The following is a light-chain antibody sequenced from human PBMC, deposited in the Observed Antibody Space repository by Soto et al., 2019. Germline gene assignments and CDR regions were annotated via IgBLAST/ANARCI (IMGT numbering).Light chain of an antibody. CDR3: QQRSNWPPLT. J-gene: IGKJ4*01. V-gene: IGKV3-11*01. Sequence: EIVLTQSPGTLSLSPGERGTLSCRASQSVSSNFLAWYQQKPGQAPRLLIYDASNRATGIPARFSGSGSGTDFTLTISSLEPEDFAVYSCQQRSNWPPLTFGGGTKVDIK. CDR2: DAS. CDR1: QSVSSN.